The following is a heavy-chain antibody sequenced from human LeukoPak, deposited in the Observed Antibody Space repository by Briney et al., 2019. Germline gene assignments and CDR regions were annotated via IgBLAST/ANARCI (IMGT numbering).Heavy chain of an antibody. CDR2: IKSKTDGGTT. J-gene: IGHJ4*02. CDR1: EFTINDAW. Sequence: GGSLRLSCAASEFTINDAWMSWVRQAPGKGLEWVGRIKSKTDGGTTEYAAPVKGRFTISRDDSKNTLYLQMNCLKTEDTAMYYCSSWGSTPGVSSDDYWGQGTLVTVSS. CDR3: SSWGSTPGVSSDDY. D-gene: IGHD6-6*01. V-gene: IGHV3-15*01.